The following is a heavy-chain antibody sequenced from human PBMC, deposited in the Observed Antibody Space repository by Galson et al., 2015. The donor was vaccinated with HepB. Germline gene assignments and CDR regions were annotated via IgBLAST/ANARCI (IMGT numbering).Heavy chain of an antibody. CDR1: GFTFGIYW. CDR2: IKLDGSEK. D-gene: IGHD6-13*01. CDR3: AREWYSSSWYPGFDY. Sequence: PRLSCAASGFTFGIYWMTWVRQAPGKGLEWVANIKLDGSEKYYVDSVKGRFTISRDNAKNSLYLQMNSLRAEDTAVYYCAREWYSSSWYPGFDYWGQGTLVTVSS. J-gene: IGHJ4*02. V-gene: IGHV3-7*01.